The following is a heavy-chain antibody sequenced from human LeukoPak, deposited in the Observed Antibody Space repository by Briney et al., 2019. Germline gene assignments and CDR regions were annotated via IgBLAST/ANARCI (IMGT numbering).Heavy chain of an antibody. J-gene: IGHJ2*01. V-gene: IGHV3-9*01. Sequence: PGGSLRLSCAASGFTFDDYAMHWVRQAPGKGLEWVSGISWNSGNLGYADSVKGRFTISRDNAKNSLYLHMNSLRAEDTALYYCAKDGEEGVLLLSNGGYFDLWGRGTLVTVSP. CDR1: GFTFDDYA. CDR2: ISWNSGNL. CDR3: AKDGEEGVLLLSNGGYFDL. D-gene: IGHD2-2*01.